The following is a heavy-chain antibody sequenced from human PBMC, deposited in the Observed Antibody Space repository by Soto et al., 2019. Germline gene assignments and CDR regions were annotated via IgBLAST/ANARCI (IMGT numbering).Heavy chain of an antibody. Sequence: ASETLSLTCTVSGGSISSYYWSWIRQPPGKGLEWIGYIYYSGSTNYNPSLKSRVTISVDTSKNQFSLKLSSVTAADTAVYYCARGPYSSLITLDYWGQGTLVTVSS. CDR3: ARGPYSSLITLDY. V-gene: IGHV4-59*01. J-gene: IGHJ4*02. CDR2: IYYSGST. D-gene: IGHD6-13*01. CDR1: GGSISSYY.